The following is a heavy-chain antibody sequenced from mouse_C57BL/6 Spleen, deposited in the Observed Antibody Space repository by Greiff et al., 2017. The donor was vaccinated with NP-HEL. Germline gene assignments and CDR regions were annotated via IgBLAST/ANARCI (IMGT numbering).Heavy chain of an antibody. V-gene: IGHV1-81*01. Sequence: VKLMESGAELARPGASVKLSCKASGYTFTSYGISWVKQRTGQGLEWIGEIYPRSGNTYYNEKFKGKATLTADKSSSTAYMELRSLTSEDSAVYFCARQDLYSNYVGYYAMDYWGQGTSVTVSS. J-gene: IGHJ4*01. CDR3: ARQDLYSNYVGYYAMDY. CDR2: IYPRSGNT. CDR1: GYTFTSYG. D-gene: IGHD2-5*01.